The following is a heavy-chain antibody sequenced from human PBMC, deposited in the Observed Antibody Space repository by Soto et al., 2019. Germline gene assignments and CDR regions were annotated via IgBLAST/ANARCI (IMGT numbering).Heavy chain of an antibody. CDR1: GFSLSTSGVG. D-gene: IGHD6-25*01. J-gene: IGHJ6*02. V-gene: IGHV2-5*02. CDR2: IYWDDDK. CDR3: ARKGGRDHYGMDF. Sequence: QITLKESGPTLVKPTQTLTLTCTFSGFSLSTSGVGVGWIRQPPGKALEWLALIYWDDDKRYSPSLKSRLTSTKDTSKHHVLHTMTNMDPVDTAPYYFARKGGRDHYGMDFWGQGTTVTVSS.